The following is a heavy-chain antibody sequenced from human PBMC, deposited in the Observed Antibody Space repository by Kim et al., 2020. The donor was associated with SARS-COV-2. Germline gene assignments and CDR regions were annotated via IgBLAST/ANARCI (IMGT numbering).Heavy chain of an antibody. J-gene: IGHJ4*02. Sequence: SVEGRFTITRDNSKNTLYLQMNSLRAEDTAVYYCARDYACSSTSCYAFDYWGQGTLVTVSS. V-gene: IGHV3-30*07. D-gene: IGHD2-2*01. CDR3: ARDYACSSTSCYAFDY.